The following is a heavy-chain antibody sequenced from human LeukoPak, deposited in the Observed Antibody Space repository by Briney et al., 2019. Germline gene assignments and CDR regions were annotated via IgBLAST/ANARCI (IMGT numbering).Heavy chain of an antibody. J-gene: IGHJ4*02. Sequence: TGGSLRLSCTASGVSFSSHAMSWVRQAPGKGPEWVSGITGSGGSTYYADSVKGRVTISRDNSKNTLYLQLNSLRVEDTATYFCATRPASETFFAVFDFWGQGTLVTVSS. CDR2: ITGSGGST. D-gene: IGHD2-21*01. V-gene: IGHV3-23*01. CDR3: ATRPASETFFAVFDF. CDR1: GVSFSSHA.